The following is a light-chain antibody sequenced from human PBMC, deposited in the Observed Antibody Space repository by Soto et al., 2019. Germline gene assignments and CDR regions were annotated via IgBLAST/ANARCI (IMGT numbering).Light chain of an antibody. CDR2: AAS. V-gene: IGKV1-6*01. CDR3: LQDYNLLT. J-gene: IGKJ4*01. Sequence: AIQMTQSPSSLSASVGDRVTITCRASQGIRNDLAWYQQKPGKAPKLLIYAASSLQGGVPSRFSGSGSGTDFTLTISSLQPEDFATHYCLQDYNLLTFGGGTKVDIK. CDR1: QGIRND.